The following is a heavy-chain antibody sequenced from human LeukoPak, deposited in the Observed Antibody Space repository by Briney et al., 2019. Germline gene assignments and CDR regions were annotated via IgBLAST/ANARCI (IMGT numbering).Heavy chain of an antibody. D-gene: IGHD2-21*02. CDR2: ISYSGST. V-gene: IGHV4-31*03. Sequence: SETLSLTCTVSGVSITKDGYSWTWIRQPPGKGLEWIGDISYSGSTKYKPSLKRRLTISGDVSKNQFSLKLTSVTAADKAVYYCARDVVLTSSPDAFDIWGQGTMVTVSS. CDR1: GVSITKDGYS. CDR3: ARDVVLTSSPDAFDI. J-gene: IGHJ3*02.